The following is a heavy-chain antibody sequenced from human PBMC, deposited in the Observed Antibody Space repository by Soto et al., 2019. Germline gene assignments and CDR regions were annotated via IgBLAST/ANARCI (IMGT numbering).Heavy chain of an antibody. CDR3: ARRGLSSSSTFMHYYYGMDV. D-gene: IGHD6-6*01. V-gene: IGHV1-8*01. Sequence: QVQLVQSGAEVKKPGASVKVSCKASGYTFTSYDINWVRQATGQGLEWMGWMNPNSGNTGYAQKFQGRVTMTRNTSINTAYMERSSRRSEDTAVYYCARRGLSSSSTFMHYYYGMDVWGQGTTVTVSS. J-gene: IGHJ6*02. CDR1: GYTFTSYD. CDR2: MNPNSGNT.